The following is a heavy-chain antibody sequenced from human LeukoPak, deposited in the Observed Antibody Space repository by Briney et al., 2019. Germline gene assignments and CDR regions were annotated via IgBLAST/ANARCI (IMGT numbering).Heavy chain of an antibody. V-gene: IGHV4-34*01. Sequence: SETLSLTCAVYGGSFSGYYWSWIRQPPGKGLEWIGEINHSGSTNYNPSLKSRVTISVDTSKNQFSLKLSSVTAADTAVYYCTRGRVVVPAVFWFDPWGQGTLVTVSS. CDR3: TRGRVVVPAVFWFDP. D-gene: IGHD2-2*01. CDR1: GGSFSGYY. J-gene: IGHJ5*02. CDR2: INHSGST.